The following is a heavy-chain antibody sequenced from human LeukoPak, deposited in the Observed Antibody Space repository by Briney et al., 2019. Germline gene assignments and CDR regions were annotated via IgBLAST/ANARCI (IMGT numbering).Heavy chain of an antibody. CDR3: TRDKAVAGIFDY. J-gene: IGHJ4*02. CDR2: IRRKADGETT. CDR1: GLTFGDYA. D-gene: IGHD6-19*01. Sequence: PGRSLRLSCTASGLTFGDYAMSWVRQAPGKGLEWVGYIRRKADGETTEYAASVKGRFTLSRDDSKSIAYLQMNSLKTEDTAVYYCTRDKAVAGIFDYWGQGTLVTVSS. V-gene: IGHV3-49*04.